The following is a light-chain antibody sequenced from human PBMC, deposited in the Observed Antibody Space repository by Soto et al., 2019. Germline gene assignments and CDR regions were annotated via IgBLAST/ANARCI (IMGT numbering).Light chain of an antibody. V-gene: IGKV3-20*01. Sequence: DIVLTQSPGTLSLSPGERATLSCRASQSVSVNSLAWYQQKGGQAPRLLIYAASTRATGVPDRFSGTGSGTALALTISRLETDDSAVYYCKQYGGSHFTFGRGTKVDIX. J-gene: IGKJ3*01. CDR1: QSVSVNS. CDR2: AAS. CDR3: KQYGGSHFT.